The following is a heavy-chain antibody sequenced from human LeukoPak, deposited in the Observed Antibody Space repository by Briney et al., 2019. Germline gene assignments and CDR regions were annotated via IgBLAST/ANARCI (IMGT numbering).Heavy chain of an antibody. CDR1: GYTFTGYY. D-gene: IGHD6-19*01. Sequence: ASVKVSCKASGYTFTGYYMHWVRQAPGQGLEWMGWINPNSGGTNYAQKFQGRVTMTRDTSISTAYMELSRLRSDDTAVYYCARDDRVLAGQLEYWGQGTLVTVSS. CDR3: ARDDRVLAGQLEY. CDR2: INPNSGGT. V-gene: IGHV1-2*02. J-gene: IGHJ4*02.